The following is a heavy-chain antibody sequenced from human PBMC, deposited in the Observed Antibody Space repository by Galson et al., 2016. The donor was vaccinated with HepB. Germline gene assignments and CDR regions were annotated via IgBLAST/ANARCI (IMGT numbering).Heavy chain of an antibody. D-gene: IGHD5-18*01. J-gene: IGHJ4*02. V-gene: IGHV3-23*01. Sequence: SLRLSCAASGFTFSSYAMSWVRQAPGKGLEWVSAISGSGGNTYYADSVKGRVTISRDNSKNTLYLQMNSLRAEDTAVYYCATPRGYSYGYWDDTTTDYWGQGTLVTVSS. CDR2: ISGSGGNT. CDR1: GFTFSSYA. CDR3: ATPRGYSYGYWDDTTTDY.